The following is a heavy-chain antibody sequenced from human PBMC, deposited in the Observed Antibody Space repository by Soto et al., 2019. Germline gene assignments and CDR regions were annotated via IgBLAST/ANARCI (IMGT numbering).Heavy chain of an antibody. CDR3: ARLGGSYAVPHFDY. CDR1: GDSISEYY. CDR2: IYYSGST. J-gene: IGHJ4*02. D-gene: IGHD1-26*01. Sequence: PSETLSLTCTVSGDSISEYYWSWIRQPPGKGLEWIGYIYYSGSTNSNNPSLKSRVAISVDTSKNEFSLKLSSVTAADTAVYYCARLGGSYAVPHFDYWGQGTLVTVSS. V-gene: IGHV4-59*08.